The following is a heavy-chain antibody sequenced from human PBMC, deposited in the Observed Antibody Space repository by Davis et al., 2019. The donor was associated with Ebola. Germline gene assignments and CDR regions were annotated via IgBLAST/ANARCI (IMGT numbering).Heavy chain of an antibody. J-gene: IGHJ5*02. Sequence: MPSETLSLTCTVSGDSISSSSYYWAWIRQTPGKGLEWIGSIYYSGSTYYTPSLQSRVTISVDTSKNQFSLNLSSVTAADTAVYYCVRARTMYTFAGVIVPNWLDPWGQGTLVTVSS. CDR3: VRARTMYTFAGVIVPNWLDP. V-gene: IGHV4-39*07. CDR2: IYYSGST. D-gene: IGHD3-16*02. CDR1: GDSISSSSYY.